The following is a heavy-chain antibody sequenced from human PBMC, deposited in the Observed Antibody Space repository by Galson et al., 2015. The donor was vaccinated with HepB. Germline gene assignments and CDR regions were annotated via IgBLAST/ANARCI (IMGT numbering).Heavy chain of an antibody. V-gene: IGHV3-23*01. Sequence: SLRLSCAASGFTFSSYAMSWVRQAPGKGLEWVSAISGSGGSTYYADSVKGRFTISRDNSKNTLYLQMNSLRAEDTAVYYCAKVVGSYYYDSSGYGPVNYWGQGTLVTVSS. CDR2: ISGSGGST. D-gene: IGHD3-22*01. CDR1: GFTFSSYA. J-gene: IGHJ4*02. CDR3: AKVVGSYYYDSSGYGPVNY.